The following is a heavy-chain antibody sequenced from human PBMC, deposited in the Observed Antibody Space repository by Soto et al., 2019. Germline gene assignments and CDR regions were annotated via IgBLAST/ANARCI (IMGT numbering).Heavy chain of an antibody. CDR3: ARLRMDYCSSTSYQSNWFDP. Sequence: ASVKVSCKASGYTFTSYGISWVRQAPGQGLEWMGWISAYNGNTNYAQKLQGRVTMTTDTSTSTAYMELRSLRSDDTAVYYCARLRMDYCSSTSYQSNWFDPWGQGTLVTV. V-gene: IGHV1-18*01. CDR1: GYTFTSYG. J-gene: IGHJ5*02. D-gene: IGHD2-2*01. CDR2: ISAYNGNT.